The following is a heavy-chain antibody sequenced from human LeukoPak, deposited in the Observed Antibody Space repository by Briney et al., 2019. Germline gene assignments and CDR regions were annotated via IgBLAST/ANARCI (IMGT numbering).Heavy chain of an antibody. J-gene: IGHJ4*02. CDR2: IWSDATNA. D-gene: IGHD2-21*01. CDR3: ARDYSWVLDS. Sequence: PGGSLRLSCAASGFTFIDYGMHWVRQAPGKGLEWVAIIWSDATNAYYADSVKGRFTISRDNSKNTVSLQMNNLRAEDTAVYYCARDYSWVLDSWGQGTLVTVSS. V-gene: IGHV3-33*01. CDR1: GFTFIDYG.